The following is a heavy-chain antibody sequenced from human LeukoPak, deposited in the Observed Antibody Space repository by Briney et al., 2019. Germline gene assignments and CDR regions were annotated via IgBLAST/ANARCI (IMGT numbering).Heavy chain of an antibody. V-gene: IGHV5-51*01. CDR3: ARPYDSGWTGFEY. D-gene: IGHD6-19*01. Sequence: GESLKISCKGSGYSFPSYWTAWVRQMPGKGLEWMGIIYPGDSDTRYSPSFQGHVTISADKSISPAHLQWSSLKPSDPPMYYCARPYDSGWTGFEYWGQGTLVTVSS. CDR1: GYSFPSYW. J-gene: IGHJ4*02. CDR2: IYPGDSDT.